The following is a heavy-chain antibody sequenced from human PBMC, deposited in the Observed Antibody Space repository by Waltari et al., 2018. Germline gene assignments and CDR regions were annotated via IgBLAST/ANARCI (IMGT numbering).Heavy chain of an antibody. Sequence: QVQLQESGPGLVKPSQTLSLTCTVSGGSISSGSYYWSWIRQPAGKGLEWIGYIYTSGSTNYTPSLKSRVTISVDTSKNQFSLKLSSVTAADTAVYYCARARSGAANFDYWGQGTLVTVSS. CDR3: ARARSGAANFDY. CDR2: IYTSGST. CDR1: GGSISSGSYY. V-gene: IGHV4-61*09. J-gene: IGHJ4*02.